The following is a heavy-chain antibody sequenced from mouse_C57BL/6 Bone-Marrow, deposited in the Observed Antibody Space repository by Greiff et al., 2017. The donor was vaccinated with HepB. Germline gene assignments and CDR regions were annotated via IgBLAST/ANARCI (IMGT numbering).Heavy chain of an antibody. Sequence: VQLQQPGAELVMPGASVKLSCKASGYTFTSYWMHWVKQRPGQGLEWIGEIDPSDSYTNYNQKFKGKSTLTVDKSSSTAYMQLSSLTSEDSAVYYCARPLYGHTQGGFAYWGQGTLVTVSA. CDR1: GYTFTSYW. V-gene: IGHV1-69*01. CDR3: ARPLYGHTQGGFAY. D-gene: IGHD1-2*01. J-gene: IGHJ3*01. CDR2: IDPSDSYT.